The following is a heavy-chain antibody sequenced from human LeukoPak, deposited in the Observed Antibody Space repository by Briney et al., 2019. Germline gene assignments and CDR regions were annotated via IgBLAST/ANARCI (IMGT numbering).Heavy chain of an antibody. CDR1: GFTFSSYA. V-gene: IGHV3-23*01. CDR2: ISGSGGST. J-gene: IGHJ4*02. D-gene: IGHD6-6*01. CDR3: AKAKYSSSSDLLDY. Sequence: GGSLRLSCAASGFTFSSYAMSWVRQAPGKGLEWVSAISGSGGSTYYADSVKGRFTISRDISTDTLFLQMNSLRADDTAVYYCAKAKYSSSSDLLDYWGQGTLVTVSS.